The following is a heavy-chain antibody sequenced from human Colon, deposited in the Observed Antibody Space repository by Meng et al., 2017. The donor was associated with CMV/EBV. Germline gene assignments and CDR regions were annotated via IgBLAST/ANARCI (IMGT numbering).Heavy chain of an antibody. V-gene: IGHV4-61*01. Sequence: GSLRLSCTVSGGSVSSGSYYWTWIRQAPGKGLEWIGYIYYSGSTNYNPSLKSRVTISVDTSKNQFSLKLSSVTAADTAVYYCARSRDGYNWVWGQGTLVTVSS. CDR2: IYYSGST. D-gene: IGHD5-24*01. J-gene: IGHJ4*02. CDR3: ARSRDGYNWV. CDR1: GGSVSSGSYY.